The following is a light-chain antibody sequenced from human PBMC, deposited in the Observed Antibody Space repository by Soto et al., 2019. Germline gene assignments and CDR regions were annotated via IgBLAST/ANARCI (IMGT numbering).Light chain of an antibody. V-gene: IGLV2-8*01. CDR3: PSYDLSLSGHV. CDR1: KSDIGVYDF. Sequence: QSALTQPPSASGSPGQSVTIYCTGTKSDIGVYDFVSWYQHHPGKAPRLIIYEVVQRPSGVPDRFSGSKSGNTASLTVSGLQAADEADYYCPSYDLSLSGHVFGTGTKVTVL. CDR2: EVV. J-gene: IGLJ1*01.